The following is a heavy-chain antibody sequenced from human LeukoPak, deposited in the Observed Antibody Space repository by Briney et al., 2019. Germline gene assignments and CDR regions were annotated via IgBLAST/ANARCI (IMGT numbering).Heavy chain of an antibody. V-gene: IGHV1-2*02. CDR2: INPNSGGT. CDR1: GYTFTGYY. Sequence: ASVKVSCKASGYTFTGYYMHWVRQAPGQGLEWMGWINPNSGGTNYAQKFEGRVTMTRDTSISTAYMELSRLRSDDTAVYYCAGGYYYGSGSYSSPLDYWGQGTLVTVSS. J-gene: IGHJ4*02. D-gene: IGHD3-10*01. CDR3: AGGYYYGSGSYSSPLDY.